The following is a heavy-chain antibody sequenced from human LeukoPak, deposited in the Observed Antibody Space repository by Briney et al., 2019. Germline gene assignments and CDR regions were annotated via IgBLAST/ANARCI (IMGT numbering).Heavy chain of an antibody. V-gene: IGHV4-59*08. J-gene: IGHJ4*02. D-gene: IGHD5-12*01. CDR1: GGSISSYY. CDR3: ARHGYSGYVDPYYFDY. Sequence: PSETLSLTCTVSGGSISSYYWSWIRQPPGKGLEWIGYIYYSGSTNYNPSLKSRVTISVGTSKNQFSLKLSSVTAADTAVYYCARHGYSGYVDPYYFDYWGQGTLVTVSS. CDR2: IYYSGST.